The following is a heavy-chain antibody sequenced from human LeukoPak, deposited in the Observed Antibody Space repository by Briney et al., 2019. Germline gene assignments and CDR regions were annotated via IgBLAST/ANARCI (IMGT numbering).Heavy chain of an antibody. CDR1: GFTFSSYS. D-gene: IGHD5-18*01. CDR3: ARVRGYSYGHLDY. Sequence: GGSLRLSCVASGFTFSSYSMNWVRQAPGKGLEWVAVIWYDGSNKYYADSVKGRFTISRDNSKNTLYLQMNSLRAEDTAVYYCARVRGYSYGHLDYWGQGTLVTVSS. CDR2: IWYDGSNK. V-gene: IGHV3-33*08. J-gene: IGHJ4*02.